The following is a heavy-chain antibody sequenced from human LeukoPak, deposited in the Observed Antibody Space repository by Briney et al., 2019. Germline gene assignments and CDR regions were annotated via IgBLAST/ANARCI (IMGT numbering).Heavy chain of an antibody. J-gene: IGHJ4*02. CDR1: GYTFTSYA. Sequence: ASVKVSCKASGYTFTSYAMHWVRQAPGQRLEWMGWINAGNGNTKYSQKFQGRVTITRDTSASTAYMELSSLRSEDTAVYYCARGALWFGELLPFDYWGQGTLVTVSS. CDR2: INAGNGNT. D-gene: IGHD3-10*01. V-gene: IGHV1-3*01. CDR3: ARGALWFGELLPFDY.